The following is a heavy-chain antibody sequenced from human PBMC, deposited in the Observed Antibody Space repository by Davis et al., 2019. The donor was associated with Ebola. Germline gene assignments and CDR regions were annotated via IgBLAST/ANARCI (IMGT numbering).Heavy chain of an antibody. J-gene: IGHJ3*01. D-gene: IGHD7-27*01. Sequence: PSETLSLTCTVSGASLKSGDYYWSWIRLSPEKGLEWLGYIHYTGGAYYNPSLRSRLTISVDMSKSQISLNLNSVTAADTAVYYCANANWGLSARPAFDVWGQGAMVIVSS. CDR2: IHYTGGA. CDR1: GASLKSGDYY. CDR3: ANANWGLSARPAFDV. V-gene: IGHV4-30-4*01.